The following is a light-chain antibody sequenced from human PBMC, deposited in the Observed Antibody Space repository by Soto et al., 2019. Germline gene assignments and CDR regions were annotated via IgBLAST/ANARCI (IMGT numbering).Light chain of an antibody. CDR1: SSDVGAYNY. CDR2: DVS. V-gene: IGLV2-14*01. CDR3: SSYTGSSTPYV. Sequence: QSALTQPASASGSPGQSITISCTGTSSDVGAYNYVSWYQQYPGKAPKLMIYDVSNRPSGVSNRFSGSKSGNTASLTISGLQAEDEADYYCSSYTGSSTPYVFGTGTKVTVL. J-gene: IGLJ1*01.